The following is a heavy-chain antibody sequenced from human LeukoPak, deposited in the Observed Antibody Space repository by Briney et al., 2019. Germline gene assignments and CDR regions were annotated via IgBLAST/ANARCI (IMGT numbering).Heavy chain of an antibody. D-gene: IGHD2-2*01. CDR1: GDSVSSNSVT. J-gene: IGHJ5*02. CDR2: TYYRSTWYN. Sequence: SQAHSLTCAISGDSVSSNSVTWNWIRQSPSRGLEWLGRTYYRSTWYNDYAVSVRGRITVNPDTSKNQFSLHLNSVTPEDTAVYYCARRLTQYDCFDPWGQGILVTVSS. V-gene: IGHV6-1*01. CDR3: ARRLTQYDCFDP.